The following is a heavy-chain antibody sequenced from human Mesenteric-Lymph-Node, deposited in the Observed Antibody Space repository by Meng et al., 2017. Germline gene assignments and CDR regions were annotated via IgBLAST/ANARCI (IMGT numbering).Heavy chain of an antibody. Sequence: ASVKVSCKASGYTFTGYYMHWVRQAPGQGLEWMGWINPNSGGTNYAQKFQGRVTITRNTSISTAYMELSSLRSEDTAVYYCARGSPLSHYDILTGPSYYGMDVWGQGTTVTVSS. V-gene: IGHV1-2*02. D-gene: IGHD3-9*01. CDR2: INPNSGGT. J-gene: IGHJ6*02. CDR3: ARGSPLSHYDILTGPSYYGMDV. CDR1: GYTFTGYY.